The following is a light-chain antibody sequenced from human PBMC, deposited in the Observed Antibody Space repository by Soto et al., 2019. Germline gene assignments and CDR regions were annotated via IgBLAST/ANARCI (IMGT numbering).Light chain of an antibody. CDR2: SAS. CDR1: QSISTE. Sequence: EIVMTQSPATRSVSPGERATLSCRASQSISTELAWYQQKPGQPPRLLLYSASTRATGVPARFTGSGSGSEFTLTISGLQSEDFAVYYCQQGHNWPLTFGQGTRLEI. J-gene: IGKJ2*01. V-gene: IGKV3-15*01. CDR3: QQGHNWPLT.